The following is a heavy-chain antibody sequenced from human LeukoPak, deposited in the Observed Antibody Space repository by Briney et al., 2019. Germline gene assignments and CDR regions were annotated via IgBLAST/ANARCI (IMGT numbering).Heavy chain of an antibody. CDR2: IKSKTDGGTT. D-gene: IGHD4-11*01. V-gene: IGHV3-15*05. CDR1: GFTFSNAW. CDR3: TTVHYSNYEARDY. Sequence: GGSLRLSCAASGFTFSNAWMSWVRQAPGMGLEWVGRIKSKTDGGTTDYAAPVKGRFTISRDDSKNTLYLQMNSLKTEDTAVYYCTTVHYSNYEARDYWGQGTLVTVSS. J-gene: IGHJ4*02.